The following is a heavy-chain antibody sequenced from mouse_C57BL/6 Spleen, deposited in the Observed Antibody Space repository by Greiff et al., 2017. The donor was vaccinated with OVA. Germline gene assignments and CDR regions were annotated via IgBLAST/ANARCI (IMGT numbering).Heavy chain of an antibody. Sequence: EVMLVESGGGLVKPGGSLKLSCAASGFTFSSYAMSWVRQTPEKRLEWVATISDGGSYTYYPDNVKGRFTISRDNAKNNLYLQMSHLKSEDTAMYYCAREELGTAGYFDVWGTGTTVTVSS. CDR2: ISDGGSYT. J-gene: IGHJ1*03. CDR1: GFTFSSYA. V-gene: IGHV5-4*01. D-gene: IGHD3-1*01. CDR3: AREELGTAGYFDV.